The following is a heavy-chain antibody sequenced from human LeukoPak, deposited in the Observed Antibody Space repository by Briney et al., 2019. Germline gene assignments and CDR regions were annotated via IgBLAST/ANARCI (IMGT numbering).Heavy chain of an antibody. D-gene: IGHD2-15*01. Sequence: SLRLTCAASGFSFNTFDMSWVRQAPARGLEWVSFISGSDGSAQYANSVKGRVTISRDNFNNLLYLDMHSLRGDDTAIYYCVKGGWLDDYGQGTLVTVSS. CDR1: GFSFNTFD. J-gene: IGHJ4*02. V-gene: IGHV3-23*01. CDR3: VKGGWLDD. CDR2: ISGSDGSA.